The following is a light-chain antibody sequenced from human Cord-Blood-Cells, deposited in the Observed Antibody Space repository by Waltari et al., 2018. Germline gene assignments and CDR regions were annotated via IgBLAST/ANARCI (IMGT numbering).Light chain of an antibody. CDR2: EVS. Sequence: QSALTQPPSASGSPGQSVTISCTGTSSDVGGYNYVSWYQQHPGTAPKLMIYEVSKRPAGFPDRFSGSKSGYTASLTVSGLQAEDEADYYCSSYAGSNNLVFGGGTKLTVL. CDR3: SSYAGSNNLV. V-gene: IGLV2-8*01. CDR1: SSDVGGYNY. J-gene: IGLJ2*01.